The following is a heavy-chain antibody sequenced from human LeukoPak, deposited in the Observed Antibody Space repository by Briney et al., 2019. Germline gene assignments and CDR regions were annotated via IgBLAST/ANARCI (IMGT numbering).Heavy chain of an antibody. D-gene: IGHD2-21*02. CDR3: AKDTTARTFDY. V-gene: IGHV3-33*06. J-gene: IGHJ4*02. CDR2: IWYDGSNK. CDR1: GFTFRSYW. Sequence: GGSLRLSCAASGFTFRSYWMSWVRQPPGKGLEWVAVIWYDGSNKYYADSVKGRFTISRDNSKNTLYLQMNSLRAEDTAVYYCAKDTTARTFDYWGQGTLVTVSS.